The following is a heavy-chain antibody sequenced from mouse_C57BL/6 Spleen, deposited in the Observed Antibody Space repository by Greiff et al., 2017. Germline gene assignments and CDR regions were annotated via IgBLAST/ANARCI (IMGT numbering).Heavy chain of an antibody. J-gene: IGHJ3*01. D-gene: IGHD1-1*01. CDR1: GYAFSSSW. Sequence: QVQLQESGPELVKPGASVKISCKASGYAFSSSWMNWVKQRPGKGLEWIGRIYPGDGDTNYNGKFKGKATLTADKSSSTAYMQLSSLTSEDSAVYFCAREIAYYGSSLGGFAYWGQGTLVTVSA. CDR3: AREIAYYGSSLGGFAY. V-gene: IGHV1-82*01. CDR2: IYPGDGDT.